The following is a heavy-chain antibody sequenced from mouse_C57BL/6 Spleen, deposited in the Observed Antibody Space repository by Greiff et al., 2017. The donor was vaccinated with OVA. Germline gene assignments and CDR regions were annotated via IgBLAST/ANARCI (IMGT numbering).Heavy chain of an antibody. CDR3: ARGTTVVENAMDY. D-gene: IGHD1-1*01. J-gene: IGHJ4*01. CDR1: GYAFSSSW. Sequence: QVQLQQSGPELVKPGASVKISCKASGYAFSSSWMNWVKQRPGKGLEWIGRIYPGAGATTYNGKFKGKATLTADKSSSTAYMQLSSLTSEDSAVYFCARGTTVVENAMDYWGQGTSVTVSS. CDR2: IYPGAGAT. V-gene: IGHV1-82*01.